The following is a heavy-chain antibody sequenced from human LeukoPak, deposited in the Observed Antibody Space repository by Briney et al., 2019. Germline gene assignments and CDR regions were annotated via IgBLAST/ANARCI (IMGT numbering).Heavy chain of an antibody. CDR3: ARGSRYSYGYFDY. CDR2: INSDGSRT. Sequence: GGALRLSCAASGFTFSSYWMRWVRQAPGKGLVLVSRINSDGSRTRYADSVKGRLTIARDNAKNTLYLQMNSLRAEDTAVYYCARGSRYSYGYFDYWGQGTLVTVSS. J-gene: IGHJ4*02. D-gene: IGHD5-18*01. CDR1: GFTFSSYW. V-gene: IGHV3-74*01.